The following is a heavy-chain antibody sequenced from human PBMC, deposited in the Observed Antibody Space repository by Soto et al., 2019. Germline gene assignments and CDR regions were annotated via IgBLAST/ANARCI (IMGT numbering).Heavy chain of an antibody. J-gene: IGHJ4*02. D-gene: IGHD3-22*01. CDR3: ARQLYYYDSSGYYYEGGHFDY. Sequence: PSETLSLTCTVSGGSISSSSYYWGWIRQPPGKGLEWIGSIYYSGSTYYNPSLKSRVTISVDTPKNQFSLKLSSVTAADTAVYYCARQLYYYDSSGYYYEGGHFDYWGQGTLVTVSS. V-gene: IGHV4-39*01. CDR2: IYYSGST. CDR1: GGSISSSSYY.